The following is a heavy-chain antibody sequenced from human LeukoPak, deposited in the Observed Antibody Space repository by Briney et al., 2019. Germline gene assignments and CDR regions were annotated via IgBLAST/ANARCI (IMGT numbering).Heavy chain of an antibody. V-gene: IGHV3-23*01. Sequence: PGGSLRLSCAASGFTFSGYTMSGVRQAPGKGREWGSAISGGGVSTYYADSVKGRFTTSRDNSKNTLYLQMNSLRAEDTAVYYCAKSYHCSSTSCYALDYWGQGTLVTVSS. CDR3: AKSYHCSSTSCYALDY. CDR2: ISGGGVST. CDR1: GFTFSGYT. D-gene: IGHD2-2*01. J-gene: IGHJ4*02.